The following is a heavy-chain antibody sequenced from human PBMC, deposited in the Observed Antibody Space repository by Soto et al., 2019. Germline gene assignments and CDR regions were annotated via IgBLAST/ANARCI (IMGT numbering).Heavy chain of an antibody. CDR3: ARDTRLSAWFDP. D-gene: IGHD2-8*01. J-gene: IGHJ5*02. CDR1: GGSISSGGYY. V-gene: IGHV4-31*03. Sequence: QVQLQESGPGLVKPSQTLSLTCTVSGGSISSGGYYWSWIRQHPGKGLEWIGYIYYSGSTYYNPCLKSRVTISVDTSKNQFSLKLSSVTAADTAVYYCARDTRLSAWFDPWGQGTLVTVSS. CDR2: IYYSGST.